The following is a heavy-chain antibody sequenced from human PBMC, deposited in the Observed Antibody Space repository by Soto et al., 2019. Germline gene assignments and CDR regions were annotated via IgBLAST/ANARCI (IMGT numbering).Heavy chain of an antibody. D-gene: IGHD2-2*01. CDR2: ILPISDTT. CDR3: ARSQGSSTSLEIYYYYYYGMDV. Sequence: QVQLVQSGAEVKKPGSSVKVSCKASGGTFSSYAISWVRQAPGQGLEWMGGILPISDTTNYAQKFQGRVTITADESTSTAYMEPSSLRSEDTAVYYCARSQGSSTSLEIYYYYYYGMDVWGQGTTVTVSS. J-gene: IGHJ6*02. CDR1: GGTFSSYA. V-gene: IGHV1-69*01.